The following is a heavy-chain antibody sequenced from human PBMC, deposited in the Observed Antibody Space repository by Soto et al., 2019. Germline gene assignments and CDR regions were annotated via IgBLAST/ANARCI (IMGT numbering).Heavy chain of an antibody. CDR3: ARDLAAARAFDI. Sequence: SETLSLTCTVSGGSISSDYWSWIRQPPGKGLEWIGYIYYSGSTKYTPSLKSRVTISVDTSENQFSLSLTSVTAADTAMYYCARDLAAARAFDIWGQGTMVTVSS. J-gene: IGHJ3*02. V-gene: IGHV4-59*01. CDR1: GGSISSDY. D-gene: IGHD6-25*01. CDR2: IYYSGST.